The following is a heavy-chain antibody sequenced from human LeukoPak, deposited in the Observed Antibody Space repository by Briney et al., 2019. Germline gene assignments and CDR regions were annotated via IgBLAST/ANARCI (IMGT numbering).Heavy chain of an antibody. V-gene: IGHV4-34*01. J-gene: IGHJ5*02. Sequence: SETLSLTCAVYSGSFTGYFWSWIRQPPGKGLEWIGEINHSGSTNYNPSLKSRVTISVDTSKNQFSLKLTSVTVADTAVYYCARYRSYCTSTTCYRDWFDPWGQGTLVTVSS. CDR3: ARYRSYCTSTTCYRDWFDP. D-gene: IGHD2-2*01. CDR1: SGSFTGYF. CDR2: INHSGST.